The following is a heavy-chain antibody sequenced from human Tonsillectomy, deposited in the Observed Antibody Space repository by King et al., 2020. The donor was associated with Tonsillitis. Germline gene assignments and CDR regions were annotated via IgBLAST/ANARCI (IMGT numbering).Heavy chain of an antibody. CDR3: ARTSITLSDFWSGQYYFDY. J-gene: IGHJ4*02. Sequence: QLVQSGAEVKKPGSSVKVSCKASGGTFSSYAISWVRQAPGQGLEWMGRIIPILGIANYAQKFQGRVTITADKHTSTAYMELSSLRSEDTAVFYCARTSITLSDFWSGQYYFDYWGQGTLVTVSS. D-gene: IGHD3-3*01. V-gene: IGHV1-69*09. CDR1: GGTFSSYA. CDR2: IIPILGIA.